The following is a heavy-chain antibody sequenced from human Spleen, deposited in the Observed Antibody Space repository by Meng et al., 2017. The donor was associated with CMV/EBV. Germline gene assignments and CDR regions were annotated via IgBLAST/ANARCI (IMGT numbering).Heavy chain of an antibody. Sequence: SETLSLTCTVSGGSINSGDYYWSWIRQPPGKGLEWIGYIYSSGRTYYNASLKRRITISVDTSKNQFSLKLTSVTAADTAVYYCARRAAAGTERFDYWGQGALVTVSS. CDR3: ARRAAAGTERFDY. CDR2: IYSSGRT. CDR1: GGSINSGDYY. V-gene: IGHV4-30-4*01. D-gene: IGHD6-13*01. J-gene: IGHJ4*02.